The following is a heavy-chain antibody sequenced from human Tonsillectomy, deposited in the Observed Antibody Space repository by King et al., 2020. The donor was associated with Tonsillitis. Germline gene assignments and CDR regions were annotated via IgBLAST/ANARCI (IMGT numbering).Heavy chain of an antibody. CDR3: ARGGRPWYGDSTSFDF. D-gene: IGHD4-17*01. Sequence: VQLVESGGGLVKPGGSLRLSCAASGFTFSDYYMSWIRQAPWEGLEWVSYISSSGGTIYYADSVKGRFTISRDNAKNSLYLQMNSLRPDDTAVYYCARGGRPWYGDSTSFDFWGQGSLVTVSS. CDR2: ISSSGGTI. CDR1: GFTFSDYY. V-gene: IGHV3-11*01. J-gene: IGHJ4*02.